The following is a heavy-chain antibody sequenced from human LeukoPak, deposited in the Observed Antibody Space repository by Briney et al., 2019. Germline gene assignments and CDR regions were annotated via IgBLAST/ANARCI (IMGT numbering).Heavy chain of an antibody. CDR3: AKRGPVTGTKYFDY. J-gene: IGHJ4*02. Sequence: PGGSLRLSCAASGFTFSSYSMNWVRQAPGKGLEWVSGISDNGGTAYYADSVKGRFTISRDNSKNTLYLQMNSLRVEDTAVYYCAKRGPVTGTKYFDYWGQGTLVTVSS. CDR1: GFTFSSYS. V-gene: IGHV3-23*01. CDR2: ISDNGGTA. D-gene: IGHD6-19*01.